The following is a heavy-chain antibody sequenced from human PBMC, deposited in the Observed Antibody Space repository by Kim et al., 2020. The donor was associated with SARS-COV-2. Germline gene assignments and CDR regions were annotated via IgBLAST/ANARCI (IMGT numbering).Heavy chain of an antibody. CDR1: GFNLNEHA. Sequence: GGSLRLSCVVSGFNLNEHAMHWVRQAPGKGQEWVAGMNLNVDTIGYADSVKGRFTISRDKAKNSLYLQMNSLRVEDTALYFCVKDLTPGGADVGSQGTAVTVYS. D-gene: IGHD4-17*01. CDR2: MNLNVDTI. J-gene: IGHJ6*02. CDR3: VKDLTPGGADV. V-gene: IGHV3-9*01.